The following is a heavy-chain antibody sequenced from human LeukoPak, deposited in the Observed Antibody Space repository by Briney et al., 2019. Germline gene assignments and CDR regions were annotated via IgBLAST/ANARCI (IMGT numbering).Heavy chain of an antibody. CDR2: ISGSGGST. CDR1: GFTFDDYG. CDR3: AKDRLAGLGGDY. J-gene: IGHJ4*02. V-gene: IGHV3-23*01. Sequence: GGSLRLSCAASGFTFDDYGMSWVRQAPGKGLEWVSAISGSGGSTYYADSVKGRFTISRDNSKNTLYLQMNSLRAEDTAVYYCAKDRLAGLGGDYWGQGTLVTVSS. D-gene: IGHD3-9*01.